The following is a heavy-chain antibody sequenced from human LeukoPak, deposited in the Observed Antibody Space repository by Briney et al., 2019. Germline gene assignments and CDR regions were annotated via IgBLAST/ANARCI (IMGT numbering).Heavy chain of an antibody. J-gene: IGHJ4*02. CDR2: ISSSSSYT. Sequence: KPGGSLRLSCAASGFTFSDYYMSWIRQAPGKGLEWVSYISSSSSYTNYADSVKGRFTISRDNAKNSLYLQMNGLRAEDTAVYYCAREFYDYVWGSYRLRPSYFDYWGQGTLVTVSS. CDR3: AREFYDYVWGSYRLRPSYFDY. D-gene: IGHD3-16*02. V-gene: IGHV3-11*06. CDR1: GFTFSDYY.